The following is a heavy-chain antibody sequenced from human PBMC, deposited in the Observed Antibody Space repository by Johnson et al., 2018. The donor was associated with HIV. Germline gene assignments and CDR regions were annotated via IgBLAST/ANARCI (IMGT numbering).Heavy chain of an antibody. D-gene: IGHD6-19*01. CDR1: GFTFSNAW. Sequence: EVQVLESGGGLVKPGGSLRLSCAASGFTFSNAWMSWVRQAPGKGLEWVGRIKSKTDGGTTDYAAPVKGRFTISRDDSKNTLNLQMNSLKTEDTAVYYCTTERTRGQWLDKGACDIWGQGTMVTVSS. V-gene: IGHV3-15*01. J-gene: IGHJ3*02. CDR2: IKSKTDGGTT. CDR3: TTERTRGQWLDKGACDI.